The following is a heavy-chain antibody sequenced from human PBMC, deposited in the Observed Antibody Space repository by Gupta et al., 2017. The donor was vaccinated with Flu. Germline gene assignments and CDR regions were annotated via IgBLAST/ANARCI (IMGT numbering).Heavy chain of an antibody. Sequence: QVQLVQSGAEVKKAGSSVKVSCKSSGGTFSTFALSWVRPVPGQGLEWMGGIIPMFGTSNYAQKFQGRVTITADKSTTTAYMDLSSLTSEDTAVYYCARGGKGYCDSGKCDPVVLYYYYGMDVWGQGTTVTVSS. CDR2: IIPMFGTS. V-gene: IGHV1-69*06. CDR1: GGTFSTFA. D-gene: IGHD2-15*01. J-gene: IGHJ6*02. CDR3: ARGGKGYCDSGKCDPVVLYYYYGMDV.